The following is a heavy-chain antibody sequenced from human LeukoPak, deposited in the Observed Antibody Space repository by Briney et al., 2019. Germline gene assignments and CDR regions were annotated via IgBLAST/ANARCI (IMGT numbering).Heavy chain of an antibody. V-gene: IGHV3-21*01. CDR3: ASGAMATINRLVY. D-gene: IGHD5-24*01. Sequence: GGSLRLSCAASGFTFSSYSMNWVRQAPGKGLEWVSSISSSSSYIYYADSVKGRFTISRDNAKNSLYLQMNSLRAEDTAVYYCASGAMATINRLVYWGQGTLVTVSS. CDR2: ISSSSSYI. CDR1: GFTFSSYS. J-gene: IGHJ4*02.